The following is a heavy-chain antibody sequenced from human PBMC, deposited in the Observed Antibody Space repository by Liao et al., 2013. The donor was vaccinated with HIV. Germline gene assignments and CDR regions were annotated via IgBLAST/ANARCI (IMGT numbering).Heavy chain of an antibody. Sequence: QVQLQESGPGLVKPSQTLSLTCTVSGGSISSGSYYWSWIRQPAGKGLEWIGRIYTSGSTNYNPSLKSRVTISVDTSKNQFSLRLSSVTAADTAVYYCARIGRGSTVTTGWVDYFDYWGQGTLVSVSS. V-gene: IGHV4-61*02. CDR1: GGSISSGSYY. CDR2: IYTSGST. D-gene: IGHD4-17*01. J-gene: IGHJ4*02. CDR3: ARIGRGSTVTTGWVDYFDY.